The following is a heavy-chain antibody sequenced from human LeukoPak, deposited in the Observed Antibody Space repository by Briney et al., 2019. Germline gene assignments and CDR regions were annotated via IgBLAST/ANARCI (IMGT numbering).Heavy chain of an antibody. CDR1: GFTFSSYA. Sequence: GGSLRLSCAASGFTFSSYAMSWVRQAPGKGLEWVSAISGSGGSTYYADSVKGRFTISRDNAKNSLYLQMNSLRAEDTAVYHCARGGWTQGNWFDPWGQGTLVTVSS. CDR2: ISGSGGST. J-gene: IGHJ5*02. V-gene: IGHV3-23*01. D-gene: IGHD2-15*01. CDR3: ARGGWTQGNWFDP.